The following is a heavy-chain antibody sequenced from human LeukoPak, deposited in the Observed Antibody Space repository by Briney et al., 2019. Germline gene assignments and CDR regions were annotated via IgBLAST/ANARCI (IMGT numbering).Heavy chain of an antibody. CDR2: IRSKANSYAT. D-gene: IGHD3-10*01. J-gene: IGHJ3*02. CDR3: ARDREIWFGDLPPLDAFDI. V-gene: IGHV3-73*01. Sequence: PGGSLRLSCAASGFTFSGSAMHWVRQASGKGLEWVGRIRSKANSYATAYAASVKGRFTISRDDSKNTAYLQMNSLKTEDTAVYYCARDREIWFGDLPPLDAFDIWGQGTMVTVSS. CDR1: GFTFSGSA.